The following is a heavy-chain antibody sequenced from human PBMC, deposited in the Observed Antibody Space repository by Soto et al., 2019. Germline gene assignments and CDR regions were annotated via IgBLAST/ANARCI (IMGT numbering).Heavy chain of an antibody. CDR2: IYYSGST. CDR3: ARVSAAGDLDY. J-gene: IGHJ4*02. D-gene: IGHD6-13*01. Sequence: PSETLSLTCAVYGGSFSGYYWSWIRQPPGKGLEWIGYIYYSGSTNYNPSLKSRVTISVDTSKNQFSLKLSSVTAADTAVYYCARVSAAGDLDYWSQGXLVTVYS. V-gene: IGHV4-59*01. CDR1: GGSFSGYY.